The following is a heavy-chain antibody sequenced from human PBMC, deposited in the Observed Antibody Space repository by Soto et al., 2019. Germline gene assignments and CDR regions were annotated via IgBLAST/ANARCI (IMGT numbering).Heavy chain of an antibody. D-gene: IGHD6-19*01. CDR3: ARDRYSSGWIDGY. Sequence: QVQLVKSGGGLFKPGGSLRLSCAASGFTFSDYYMSWIRQAPGKGLEWVSYISSSANTIYYADSVRGRFTISRDNAKNSLYLQMNSLRAEDTAVYYCARDRYSSGWIDGYWGQGTLVTVSS. CDR2: ISSSANTI. CDR1: GFTFSDYY. V-gene: IGHV3-11*01. J-gene: IGHJ4*02.